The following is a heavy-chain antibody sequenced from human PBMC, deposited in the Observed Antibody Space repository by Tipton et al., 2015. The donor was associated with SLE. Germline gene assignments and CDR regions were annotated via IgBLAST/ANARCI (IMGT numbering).Heavy chain of an antibody. J-gene: IGHJ6*03. CDR2: ISYDGSNK. V-gene: IGHV3-30*03. D-gene: IGHD3-22*01. CDR1: GFTFSSYG. Sequence: SLRLSCAASGFTFSSYGMHWVRQAPGKGLEWVAVISYDGSNKYYADSVKGRFTISRDNSKNTLYLQMNSLRAEDTAVYYCARDKNYYDSSGPMDVWGKGTTVTVSS. CDR3: ARDKNYYDSSGPMDV.